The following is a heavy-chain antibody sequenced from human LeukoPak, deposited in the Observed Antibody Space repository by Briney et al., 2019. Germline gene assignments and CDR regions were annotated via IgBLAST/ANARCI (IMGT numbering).Heavy chain of an antibody. CDR2: LNPSGTST. CDR1: GYTFTSYY. D-gene: IGHD6-13*01. V-gene: IGHV1-46*01. J-gene: IGHJ3*02. CDR3: ARAYTSSHDAFDI. Sequence: ASVTVSCKASGYTFTSYYMHWVRQAPGQGLEWMGMLNPSGTSTRYAQKFQGRVTMTRDTSTSTVYMELSSLRSEDTAFYYCARAYTSSHDAFDIWGQGTLVTVSS.